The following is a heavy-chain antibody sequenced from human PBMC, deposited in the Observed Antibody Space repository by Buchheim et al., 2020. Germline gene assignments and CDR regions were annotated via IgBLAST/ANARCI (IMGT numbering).Heavy chain of an antibody. V-gene: IGHV5-51*03. CDR1: GYSFTSYW. Sequence: EVQLVQSGAEVKKPGESLKIFCKGSGYSFTSYWIGWVRQMPGKGLEWLGIIYPGDSETTYSPSFQGQVTISADKSIRTAYLQWSSLKASDTAMYYCARPAYYYDSSGSPYWYFDLWGRGTL. CDR2: IYPGDSET. CDR3: ARPAYYYDSSGSPYWYFDL. J-gene: IGHJ2*01. D-gene: IGHD3-22*01.